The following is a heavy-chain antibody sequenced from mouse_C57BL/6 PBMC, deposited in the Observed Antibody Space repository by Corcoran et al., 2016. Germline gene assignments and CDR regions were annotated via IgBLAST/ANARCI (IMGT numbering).Heavy chain of an antibody. CDR1: GYTFTDYN. V-gene: IGHV1-18*01. Sequence: EVQLQQSGPELVKPGASVKIPCKASGYTFTDYNMDWVKQSHGKSLEWIGDINPNNGGTIYNQKFKGKATLTVDKSSSTAYMELRSLTSEDTAVYYCARVWLPFYAMDYWGQGTSVTVSS. CDR2: INPNNGGT. CDR3: ARVWLPFYAMDY. D-gene: IGHD2-2*01. J-gene: IGHJ4*01.